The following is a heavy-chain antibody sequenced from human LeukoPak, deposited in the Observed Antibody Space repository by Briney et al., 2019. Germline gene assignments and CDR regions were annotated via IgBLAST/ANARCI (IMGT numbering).Heavy chain of an antibody. CDR2: ITSGSTST. CDR3: ARGLKIVGATSSDFDY. CDR1: GFTFSSSN. D-gene: IGHD1-26*01. J-gene: IGHJ4*02. Sequence: GGSEGLSCAASGFTFSSSNMNWVRQAPGKGLEWVSYITSGSTSTLYADSVKGRFTISRDNAKNSLFLQINSLRDEDTAVYYCARGLKIVGATSSDFDYWGQGTLVTVSS. V-gene: IGHV3-48*02.